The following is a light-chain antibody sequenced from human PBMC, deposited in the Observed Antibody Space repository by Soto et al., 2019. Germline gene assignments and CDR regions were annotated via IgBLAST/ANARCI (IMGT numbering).Light chain of an antibody. CDR1: QTVGSNY. Sequence: EIVLTQSPGTLSLSPGERATLSCRASQTVGSNYLAWYQQKPGQAPRLLIYDASIRATGIPDRFSGSGSGTDFTLTFSRLEPEDFAVYYCHQYASSPLTFGQGTKVEIK. CDR2: DAS. V-gene: IGKV3-20*01. CDR3: HQYASSPLT. J-gene: IGKJ1*01.